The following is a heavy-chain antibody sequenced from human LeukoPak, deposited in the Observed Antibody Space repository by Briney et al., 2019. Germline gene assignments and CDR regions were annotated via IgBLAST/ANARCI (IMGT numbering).Heavy chain of an antibody. CDR3: ARGRFPIFGVVSHYYYYYMDV. V-gene: IGHV1-46*01. CDR2: INPSGGST. Sequence: ASVKVSCKASGYTFTSYYMHWVRQAPGQGLEWMGIINPSGGSTSYAQKFQGRVTMTRDMSTSTVYMELSKDTAVYYCARGRFPIFGVVSHYYYYYMDVWGKGTTVTVSS. CDR1: GYTFTSYY. D-gene: IGHD3-3*01. J-gene: IGHJ6*03.